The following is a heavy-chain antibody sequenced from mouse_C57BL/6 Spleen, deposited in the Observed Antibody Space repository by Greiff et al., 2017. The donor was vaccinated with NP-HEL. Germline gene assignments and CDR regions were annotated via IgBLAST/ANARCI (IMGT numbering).Heavy chain of an antibody. Sequence: EVKLVESGGGLVKPGGSLKLSCAASGFTFSSYAMSWVRQTPEKRLEWVATISDGGSYTYYPDNVKGRFTISRDNAKNNLYLQMSHLKSEDTAMYYCARHQVVRDPYFDYWGQGTTLTVSS. CDR1: GFTFSSYA. V-gene: IGHV5-4*03. J-gene: IGHJ2*01. CDR3: ARHQVVRDPYFDY. CDR2: ISDGGSYT. D-gene: IGHD6-2*01.